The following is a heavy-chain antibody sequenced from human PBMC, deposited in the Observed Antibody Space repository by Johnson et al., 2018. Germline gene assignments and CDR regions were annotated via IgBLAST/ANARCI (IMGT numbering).Heavy chain of an antibody. CDR3: ATFLSLAFDI. CDR2: IFSGGST. V-gene: IGHV3-53*01. D-gene: IGHD3-3*02. Sequence: VQLVQSGGGLIQPGGSLRLSCAASGFTVSSKDVSWVRQAPGKGLECVSVIFSGGSTYYSDFVRGRFTISRDKSKNALSLQMNSLRAEDTAMYYCATFLSLAFDIWGQGTMVTVS. J-gene: IGHJ3*02. CDR1: GFTVSSKD.